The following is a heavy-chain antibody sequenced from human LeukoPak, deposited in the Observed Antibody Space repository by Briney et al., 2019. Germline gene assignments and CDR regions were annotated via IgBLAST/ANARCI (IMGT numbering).Heavy chain of an antibody. CDR3: AREVIVVVSAATGDAFDI. V-gene: IGHV4-4*07. CDR1: GGSISSYY. D-gene: IGHD2-2*01. CDR2: IYTSGST. J-gene: IGHJ3*02. Sequence: PSETLSLTCTVSGGSISSYYWSWIRQPAGKGLEWIGRIYTSGSTNYNPSLKSRVTISVDKSKNQFSLKLSSVTAADTAVYYCAREVIVVVSAATGDAFDIWGQGTMVTVSS.